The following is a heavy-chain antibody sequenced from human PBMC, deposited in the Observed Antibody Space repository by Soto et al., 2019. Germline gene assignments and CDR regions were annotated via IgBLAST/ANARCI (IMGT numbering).Heavy chain of an antibody. V-gene: IGHV4-30-2*01. CDR3: ARGREQWLAFDF. D-gene: IGHD6-19*01. J-gene: IGHJ4*02. Sequence: QLQLPESGSGLVKPSQTLSLTCVVSGGSISFGGYSWSWIRQAPGKGLEWIGYIYHSETTYYHPSLKSRVTISVDRSQNQFSLKLSSVTAADTAVYYFARGREQWLAFDFWGQGTLVTVSS. CDR1: GGSISFGGYS. CDR2: IYHSETT.